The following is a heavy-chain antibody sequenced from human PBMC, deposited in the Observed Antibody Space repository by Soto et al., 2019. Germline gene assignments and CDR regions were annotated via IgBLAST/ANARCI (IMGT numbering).Heavy chain of an antibody. CDR2: IYWSGDE. J-gene: IGHJ3*02. D-gene: IGHD1-1*01. CDR1: GFSLSTSGVG. CDR3: VRRCATLPRFAFDI. V-gene: IGHV2-5*01. Sequence: QGTLKESRPTLVKPTQTLTLTCSFSGFSLSTSGVGVGWIRQSPGKPLEWLALIYWSGDEHYRTSPKSMLSIIKDTSKNHRVLIITDIDPVDTAPYYCVRRCATLPRFAFDIWGQGTIGTDSS.